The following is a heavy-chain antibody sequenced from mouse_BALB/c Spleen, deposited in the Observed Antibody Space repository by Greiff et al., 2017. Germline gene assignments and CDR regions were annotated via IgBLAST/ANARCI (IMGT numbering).Heavy chain of an antibody. CDR2: IDPANGNT. CDR1: GFNIKDTY. D-gene: IGHD2-1*01. J-gene: IGHJ2*01. Sequence: VQLQQSGAELVKPGASVKLSCTASGFNIKDTYMHWVKQRPEQGLEWIGRIDPANGNTKYDPKFQGKATITADTSSNTAYLQLSSLTSEDTAVYYCARSKLSTMPRDYFDYWGQGTTLTVSS. CDR3: ARSKLSTMPRDYFDY. V-gene: IGHV14-3*02.